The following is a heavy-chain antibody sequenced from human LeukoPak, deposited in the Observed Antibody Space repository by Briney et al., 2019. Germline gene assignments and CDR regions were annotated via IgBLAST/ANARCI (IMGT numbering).Heavy chain of an antibody. CDR1: GFTFSWYG. D-gene: IGHD4-17*01. CDR2: ITSSGGST. V-gene: IGHV3-64*01. J-gene: IGHJ4*02. CDR3: ARGGGAYGDYYDY. Sequence: PGGSLRLSCLGSGFTFSWYGMNWVRQAPGRGLEYVSTITSSGGSTYYAHSVKGRFRISRDNSNNTLFLQLGSLRAEDMAVYYCARGGGAYGDYYDYWGQGTLVTVSS.